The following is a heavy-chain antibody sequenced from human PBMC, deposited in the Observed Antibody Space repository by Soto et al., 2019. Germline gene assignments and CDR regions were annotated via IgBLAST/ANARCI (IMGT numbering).Heavy chain of an antibody. CDR3: ARGINYYASGDDAFDT. D-gene: IGHD3-10*01. V-gene: IGHV1-8*01. J-gene: IGHJ3*02. CDR1: GYTFTSYD. CDR2: MNPNSGNT. Sequence: QVQLVQSGAEVKKPGASVKVSCEASGYTFTSYDINWVRQATGQGLEWMEWMNPNSGNTGDAQKFQGRVTMTRNTSICTAYMERASVRAEDTAVYYCARGINYYASGDDAFDTWGQGTMVNVSS.